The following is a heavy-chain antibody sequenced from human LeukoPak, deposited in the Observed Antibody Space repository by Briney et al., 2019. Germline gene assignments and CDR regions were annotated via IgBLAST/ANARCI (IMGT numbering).Heavy chain of an antibody. CDR3: ARDGPLGTGTSNDAFDI. Sequence: ASVKVSCKASGYTFTSYYMHWVRQAPGQGLEWMGIINPSGGSTSYAQKFQGRVTMTRDTSTSTVYMELSSLRSEDTAVYYRARDGPLGTGTSNDAFDIWGQGTMVTVSS. CDR1: GYTFTSYY. J-gene: IGHJ3*02. D-gene: IGHD1-1*01. CDR2: INPSGGST. V-gene: IGHV1-46*01.